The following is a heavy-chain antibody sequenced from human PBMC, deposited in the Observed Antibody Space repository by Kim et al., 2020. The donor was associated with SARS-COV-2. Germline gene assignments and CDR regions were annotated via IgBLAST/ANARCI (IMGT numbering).Heavy chain of an antibody. V-gene: IGHV3-9*01. J-gene: IGHJ3*02. CDR1: GFTFDDYA. Sequence: GGSLRLSCAASGFTFDDYAMHWVRQAPGKGLEWVSGISWNSGSIGYADSVKGRFTISRDNAKNSLYLQMNSLRAEDTALYYCAKIGAPEWELLIYDAFDIWGQGTMVTVSS. CDR3: AKIGAPEWELLIYDAFDI. D-gene: IGHD1-26*01. CDR2: ISWNSGSI.